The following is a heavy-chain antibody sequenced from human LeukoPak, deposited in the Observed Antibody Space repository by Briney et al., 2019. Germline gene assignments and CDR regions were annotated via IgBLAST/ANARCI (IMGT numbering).Heavy chain of an antibody. Sequence: GGSLRLSCAASGFTFSSYAMSWVRQTPGKGLEWVSYISSSSSTIYYADSVKGRFTISRDSAKNSLYLQMNSLRAEDTAVYYCARAAYDSSGYLTPWGQGTLVTVSS. CDR3: ARAAYDSSGYLTP. CDR2: ISSSSSTI. CDR1: GFTFSSYA. V-gene: IGHV3-48*01. D-gene: IGHD3-22*01. J-gene: IGHJ5*02.